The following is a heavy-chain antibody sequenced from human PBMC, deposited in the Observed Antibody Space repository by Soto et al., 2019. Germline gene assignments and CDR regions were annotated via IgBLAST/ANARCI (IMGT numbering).Heavy chain of an antibody. CDR1: GASISSYY. Sequence: TLSLTCSVSGASISSYYWTWIRQPPGGGLEWIGYMHHTQGTNDNPSLRGRVHMSIDTSMNQFSLRLTSVTAADTAVYYCARVPFVGYFDWLDPWGHGTLVTVSS. CDR3: ARVPFVGYFDWLDP. D-gene: IGHD3-9*01. CDR2: MHHTQGT. V-gene: IGHV4-59*01. J-gene: IGHJ5*02.